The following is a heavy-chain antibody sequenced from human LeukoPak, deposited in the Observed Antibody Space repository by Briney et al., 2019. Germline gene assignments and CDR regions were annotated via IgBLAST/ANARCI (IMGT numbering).Heavy chain of an antibody. CDR3: ARGPTISETGYFDY. CDR1: GGFFSTYY. D-gene: IGHD1-1*01. Sequence: SETLSLTRAVYGGFFSTYYWSWIRQSPGKGLEWIAEINHRGDTNYNPSVKSRVTISVDTSKNQFSLKVNSLTAADTAVYYCARGPTISETGYFDYWGQGTLVTVSS. V-gene: IGHV4-34*01. J-gene: IGHJ4*03. CDR2: INHRGDT.